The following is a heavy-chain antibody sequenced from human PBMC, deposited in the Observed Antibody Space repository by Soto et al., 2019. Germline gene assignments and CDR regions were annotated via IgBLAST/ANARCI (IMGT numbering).Heavy chain of an antibody. D-gene: IGHD3-10*01. CDR3: VRDGSLLGMTR. CDR2: IGGSDTFT. CDR1: GFTFKNYN. Sequence: EVQLVESGGGLVKPGESLRLSCVASGFTFKNYNMNWVRQAPGKGLEWVSSIGGSDTFTYYADSVKGRFTIFRDNAKSSQFLKMNRRRVEDKAVYFCVRDGSLLGMTRWGQGTLVTVSS. V-gene: IGHV3-21*02. J-gene: IGHJ4*02.